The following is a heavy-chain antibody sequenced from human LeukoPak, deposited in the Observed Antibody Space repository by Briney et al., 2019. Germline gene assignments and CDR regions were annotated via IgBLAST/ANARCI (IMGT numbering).Heavy chain of an antibody. CDR3: ARSDTAMVIFDY. Sequence: SETLSLTCTVSGGSISSYYWSWIRQPPGKGLEWIGYIYTSGSTNYNPSLKSRVTISVDTSKNQFSLKLSSVTAADTAVYYCARSDTAMVIFDYWGQETLVTVSS. CDR2: IYTSGST. CDR1: GGSISSYY. V-gene: IGHV4-4*09. D-gene: IGHD5-18*01. J-gene: IGHJ4*02.